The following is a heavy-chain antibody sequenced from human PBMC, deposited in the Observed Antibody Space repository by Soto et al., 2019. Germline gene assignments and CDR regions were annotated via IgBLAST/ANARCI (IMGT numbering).Heavy chain of an antibody. J-gene: IGHJ5*02. D-gene: IGHD3-3*01. CDR1: GGSISSYY. CDR2: IYYSGST. Sequence: PSETLSLTCTVSGGSISSYYWSWIRQPPGKGLEWIGYIYYSGSTNYNPSLKSRVTISVDTSKNQFSLKLSSVTAADTAVYYCARVVTYYDFWSGYSGYNWLDPWGQGTLVTVSS. CDR3: ARVVTYYDFWSGYSGYNWLDP. V-gene: IGHV4-59*01.